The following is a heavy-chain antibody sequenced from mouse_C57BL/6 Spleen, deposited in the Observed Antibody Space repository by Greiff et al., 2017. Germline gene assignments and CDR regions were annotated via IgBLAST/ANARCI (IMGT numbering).Heavy chain of an antibody. CDR2: IDPETGGT. D-gene: IGHD1-1*01. CDR1: GYTFTDYE. J-gene: IGHJ2*01. Sequence: VKLVESGAELVRPGASVTLSCKASGYTFTDYEMHWVKQTPGHGLEWIGTIDPETGGTAYNQKFKGKAILTADKSSTTAYVELRSLTSADSAVYYCTTLTTGVAKELDWGQGTTLTVSS. V-gene: IGHV1-15*01. CDR3: TTLTTGVAKELD.